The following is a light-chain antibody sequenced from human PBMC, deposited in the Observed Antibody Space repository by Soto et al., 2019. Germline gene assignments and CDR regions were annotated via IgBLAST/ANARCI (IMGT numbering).Light chain of an antibody. V-gene: IGLV2-8*01. CDR3: SSYAGSNNFVV. Sequence: QAALTQPPSAARSPGQSVTISCTGTSRDIGGYNYVSWYQQHPGKAPKLMVYEVSKRPSGVPDRFSGSKSGNTASLTVSGLQAEDEADYYCSSYAGSNNFVVFGGGTKLTVL. CDR1: SRDIGGYNY. J-gene: IGLJ2*01. CDR2: EVS.